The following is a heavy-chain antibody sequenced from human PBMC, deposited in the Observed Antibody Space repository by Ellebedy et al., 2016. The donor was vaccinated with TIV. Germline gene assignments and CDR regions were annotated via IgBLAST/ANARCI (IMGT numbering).Heavy chain of an antibody. D-gene: IGHD4-17*01. CDR1: GGTFSSYA. J-gene: IGHJ2*01. CDR2: IIPILGIA. CDR3: ARDYGDKGGYFDL. Sequence: AAPVKVSCKASGGTFSSYAISWVRQAPGQGLEWMGRIIPILGIANYAQKFQGRVTITADKSTSTAYMELSSLRSEDTAVYYCARDYGDKGGYFDLWGRGTLVTVSS. V-gene: IGHV1-69*04.